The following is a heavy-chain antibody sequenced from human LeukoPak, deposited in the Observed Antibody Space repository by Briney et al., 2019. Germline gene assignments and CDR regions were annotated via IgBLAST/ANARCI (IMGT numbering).Heavy chain of an antibody. D-gene: IGHD2-8*01. CDR3: ARLARRVTVFAISRDY. Sequence: SETLSLTCTVSGGSIGTSSYYWAWIRQPPGKGLEWIGTMYYSGSTYYNPSLKSRVTISVDTSKNQFSLKLNSVTAADTAVYYCARLARRVTVFAISRDYWGQGTLVTVSS. V-gene: IGHV4-39*01. J-gene: IGHJ4*02. CDR1: GGSIGTSSYY. CDR2: MYYSGST.